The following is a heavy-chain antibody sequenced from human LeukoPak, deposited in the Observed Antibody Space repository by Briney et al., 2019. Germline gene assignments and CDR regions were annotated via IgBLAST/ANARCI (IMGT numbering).Heavy chain of an antibody. V-gene: IGHV3-23*01. J-gene: IGHJ4*02. CDR3: ARDSRVGATRIDY. CDR1: GFTFSGYA. Sequence: GSLRLSCAASGFTFSGYAMSWLRQAPGKGLEFVSAISGDTGSTFYADSVKGRFTVSRDNSQNTLYLQMNSLRAEDTAVYYCARDSRVGATRIDYWGQGTLVTVSS. D-gene: IGHD1-26*01. CDR2: ISGDTGST.